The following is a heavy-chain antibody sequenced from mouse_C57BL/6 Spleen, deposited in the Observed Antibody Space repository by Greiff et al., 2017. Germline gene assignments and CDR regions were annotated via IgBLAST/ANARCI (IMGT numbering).Heavy chain of an antibody. CDR2: IDPSDSYT. D-gene: IGHD1-1*01. V-gene: IGHV1-50*01. J-gene: IGHJ1*03. Sequence: QVQLQQPGAELVKPGASVKLSCKASGYTFTSYWMQWVKQRPGQGLEWIGEIDPSDSYTNYNQKFKGKATLTVDTSSSTAYMQLSSLTSEDSAVYYCAREGTVVARYFDVWGTGTTVTVSS. CDR1: GYTFTSYW. CDR3: AREGTVVARYFDV.